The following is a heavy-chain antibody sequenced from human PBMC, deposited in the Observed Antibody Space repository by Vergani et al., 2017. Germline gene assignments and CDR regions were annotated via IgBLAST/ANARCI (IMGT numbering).Heavy chain of an antibody. CDR1: GFTVSSNY. CDR2: IYSGGST. Sequence: EVQLVESGGGLVKPGGSLRLSCAASGFTVSSNYMSWVRQAPGKGLEWVSVIYSGGSTYYADSVKGRFTISRDNSKNTLYLQMNSLRAEDTAVYYCARASSYGSGPGDYWGQGTLVTVSS. V-gene: IGHV3-53*01. CDR3: ARASSYGSGPGDY. J-gene: IGHJ4*02. D-gene: IGHD3-10*01.